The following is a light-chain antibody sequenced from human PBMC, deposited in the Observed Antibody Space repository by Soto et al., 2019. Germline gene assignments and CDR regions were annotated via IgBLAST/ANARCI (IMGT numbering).Light chain of an antibody. V-gene: IGKV1-5*01. Sequence: DIQMTQSAATLSASVGDRVTITWRASQSISYYLAWYQKKQGKAPKVLIWNASSLQRGVPSRFSGSGYGTDFNLTISCLQSEDFAVYYCQQYGSSPWTFGQGTKVDIK. J-gene: IGKJ1*01. CDR3: QQYGSSPWT. CDR2: NAS. CDR1: QSISYY.